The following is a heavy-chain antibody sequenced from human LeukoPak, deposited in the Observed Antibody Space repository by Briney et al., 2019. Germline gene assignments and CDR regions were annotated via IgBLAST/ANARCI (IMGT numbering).Heavy chain of an antibody. D-gene: IGHD3-10*01. CDR2: VSGRDDST. CDR3: ARAAMVRGLIGYYYYGMDV. V-gene: IGHV3-23*01. CDR1: GFTFSNYA. Sequence: GGSLRLSCAASGFTFSNYAMGWVRQAPGKGLEWVSAVSGRDDSTYYADSVKGRFTISRDNSKNTLYLQMNSLRAEDTAVFYCARAAMVRGLIGYYYYGMDVWGKGTTVTVSS. J-gene: IGHJ6*04.